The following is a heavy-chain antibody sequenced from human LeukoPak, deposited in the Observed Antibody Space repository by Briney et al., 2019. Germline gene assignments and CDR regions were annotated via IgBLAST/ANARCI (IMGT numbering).Heavy chain of an antibody. D-gene: IGHD6-19*01. CDR3: ARNFLWLVDY. Sequence: GGSLRLTCAASGFDFINFHIHWVRQAPGKGLEWLAFVSKDGNNIYYADSVKGRFTISRDNSKSTLYLQMNSLRADDTAIYYCARNFLWLVDYWGQGTLVTVSS. J-gene: IGHJ4*02. CDR1: GFDFINFH. V-gene: IGHV3-30-3*01. CDR2: VSKDGNNI.